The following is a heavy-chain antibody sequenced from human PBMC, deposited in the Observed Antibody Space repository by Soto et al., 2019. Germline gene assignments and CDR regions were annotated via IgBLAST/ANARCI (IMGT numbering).Heavy chain of an antibody. V-gene: IGHV4-31*03. CDR3: ARADSYKITGIWFDP. CDR2: IYYSGST. Sequence: PSETLSLTCTVSGASISSGGYYWSWIRQHPGKGLEWIGYIYYSGSTYYNPSLKSRVTISVDTSKNQFSLKLSSVTAADTAVYYCARADSYKITGIWFDPWGQGTLVTVSS. J-gene: IGHJ5*02. D-gene: IGHD1-20*01. CDR1: GASISSGGYY.